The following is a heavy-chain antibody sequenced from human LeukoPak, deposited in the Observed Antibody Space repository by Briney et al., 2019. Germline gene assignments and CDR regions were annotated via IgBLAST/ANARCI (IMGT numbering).Heavy chain of an antibody. CDR2: IYSDNT. CDR1: GFTVSSNS. Sequence: GESLRLSCTVSGFTVSSNSMSWVRQAPGKGLEWVSFIYSDNTHYSDSVKGRFTISRDNSKSTLYLQMNSLRAEDTAVYYCARRAGAYSHPYDYWGQGTLVTVSS. D-gene: IGHD4/OR15-4a*01. J-gene: IGHJ4*02. V-gene: IGHV3-53*01. CDR3: ARRAGAYSHPYDY.